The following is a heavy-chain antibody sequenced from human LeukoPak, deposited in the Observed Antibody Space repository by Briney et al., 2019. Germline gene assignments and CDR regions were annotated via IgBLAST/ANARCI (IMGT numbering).Heavy chain of an antibody. CDR1: GFTFSSYA. Sequence: QPGGSLRLSCAASGFTFSSYAMSWVRQAPGKGLEWVSAISGSGGSTYYADSVKGRFTISRDNSKNTLYLQMNSLRAEDTAVYYCAKDYYYDSSGYSQAFDHWGQGTLVTVSS. D-gene: IGHD3-22*01. V-gene: IGHV3-23*01. J-gene: IGHJ4*02. CDR2: ISGSGGST. CDR3: AKDYYYDSSGYSQAFDH.